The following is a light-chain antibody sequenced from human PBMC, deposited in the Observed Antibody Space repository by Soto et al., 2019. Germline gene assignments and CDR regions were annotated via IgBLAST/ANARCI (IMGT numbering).Light chain of an antibody. CDR3: QHYGSSIYT. J-gene: IGKJ2*01. Sequence: ENVLTQSPGTLSLSPGERATLSCRASQSVDSSYLAWYQQKPGQAPRLLIYGTSSRATGIPDRFSGSGSGTDFTLTINRLEPEDFAVYYCQHYGSSIYTFDQGTKLEIK. V-gene: IGKV3-20*01. CDR1: QSVDSSY. CDR2: GTS.